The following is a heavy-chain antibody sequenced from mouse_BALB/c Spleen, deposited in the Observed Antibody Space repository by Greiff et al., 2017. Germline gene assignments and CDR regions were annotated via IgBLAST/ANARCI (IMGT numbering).Heavy chain of an antibody. CDR1: GYTFTSYV. V-gene: IGHV1-14*01. J-gene: IGHJ1*01. CDR3: ARVPYGNYGNWYFDV. CDR2: INPYNDGT. D-gene: IGHD2-10*02. Sequence: VQLKESGPELVKPGASVKMSCKASGYTFTSYVMHWVKQKPGQGLEWIGYINPYNDGTKYNEKFKGKATLTSDKSSSTAYMELSSLTSEDSAVYYCARVPYGNYGNWYFDVWGAGTTVTVSS.